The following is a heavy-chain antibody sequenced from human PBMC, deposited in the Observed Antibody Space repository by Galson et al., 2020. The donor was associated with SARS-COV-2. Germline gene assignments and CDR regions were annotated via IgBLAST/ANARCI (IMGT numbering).Heavy chain of an antibody. CDR2: MNGGGSGT. D-gene: IGHD3-10*01. Sequence: GESLRLSCTASGFTFSSYAMTWVRQTPGKGLEWVSSMNGGGSGTYYADSVKGRFTISRDNSKNTLYLQMNNLRADDTAVYYCAKGGGHGSGGYIDYWGQGGLVGVSA. J-gene: IGHJ4*03. V-gene: IGHV3-23*01. CDR1: GFTFSSYA. CDR3: AKGGGHGSGGYIDY.